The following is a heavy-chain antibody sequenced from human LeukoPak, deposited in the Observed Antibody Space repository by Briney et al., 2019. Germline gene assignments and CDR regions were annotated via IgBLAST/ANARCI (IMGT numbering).Heavy chain of an antibody. Sequence: SETLPLTCTVSGGSISSYYWSWIRQPPGKGLEWIGYIYYSGSTNYNPSLKSRVTISVDTSKNQFSLKLSSVTAADTAVYYCARATSYYDLYYFDYWGQGTLVTVSS. CDR1: GGSISSYY. J-gene: IGHJ4*02. CDR3: ARATSYYDLYYFDY. V-gene: IGHV4-59*01. CDR2: IYYSGST. D-gene: IGHD3-22*01.